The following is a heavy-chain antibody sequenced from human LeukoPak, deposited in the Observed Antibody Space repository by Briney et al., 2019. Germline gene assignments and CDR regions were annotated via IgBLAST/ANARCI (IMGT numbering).Heavy chain of an antibody. CDR2: INHSGST. V-gene: IGHV4-34*01. D-gene: IGHD3-22*01. CDR3: ARGPWCYDSSGYSDY. J-gene: IGHJ4*02. Sequence: SETLSLTCAVYGGSFSGYYWSWIRQPPGKGLEWIGEINHSGSTNYNPSLKSRVTISVDTSKNQFSLKLSSVTAADAAMYYCARGPWCYDSSGYSDYWGQGTLVTVSS. CDR1: GGSFSGYY.